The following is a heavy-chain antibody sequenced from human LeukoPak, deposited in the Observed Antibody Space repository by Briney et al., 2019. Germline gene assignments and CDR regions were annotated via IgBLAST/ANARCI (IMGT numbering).Heavy chain of an antibody. V-gene: IGHV4-59*01. CDR2: IYYNGNT. CDR3: ARGRSNYYGMDV. CDR1: DGSINSYY. D-gene: IGHD1-26*01. Sequence: PSETLSLTCSVSDGSINSYYGNWLRRPPGKGLEWIGYIYYNGNTNYSPSLKSRVTISVDTSKNLFSLKVSSVTAADTAVYYCARGRSNYYGMDVWGQGTTVTVSS. J-gene: IGHJ6*02.